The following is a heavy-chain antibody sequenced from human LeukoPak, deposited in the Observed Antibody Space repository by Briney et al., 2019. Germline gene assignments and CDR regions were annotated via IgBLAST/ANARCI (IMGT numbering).Heavy chain of an antibody. D-gene: IGHD3-10*01. CDR1: GGTFGSYA. CDR2: IIPIFGTA. J-gene: IGHJ6*04. CDR3: ARSNMVVGGDYYDYGMDV. V-gene: IGHV1-69*01. Sequence: SVKVSCKASGGTFGSYAISWVRPAPGQGLEWMGGIIPIFGTANYAQKLQGRVTITAVESTSKAFRELSSLRSEDTAVYYCARSNMVVGGDYYDYGMDVWGKGTTVTVSS.